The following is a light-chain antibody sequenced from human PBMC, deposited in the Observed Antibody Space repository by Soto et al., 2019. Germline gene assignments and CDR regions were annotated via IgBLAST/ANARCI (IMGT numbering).Light chain of an antibody. J-gene: IGKJ1*01. CDR1: QGIRND. Sequence: AIQMTQSPSSLSASVGDRVTITCRASQGIRNDLGWYQQKPGKAPNLLIYGASRLGSGVPLRFSGSGSGTDFTLIISSLQPEDFATYYCLQHFDYPRTFGQGTKVEIK. V-gene: IGKV1-6*02. CDR3: LQHFDYPRT. CDR2: GAS.